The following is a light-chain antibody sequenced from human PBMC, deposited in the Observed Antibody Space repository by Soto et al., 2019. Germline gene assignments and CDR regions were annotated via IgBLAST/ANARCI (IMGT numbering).Light chain of an antibody. V-gene: IGLV1-47*01. CDR1: FSNVGRNY. J-gene: IGLJ2*01. CDR2: KND. Sequence: QSVLTQPPSMSGTPGQRLSLSCSGSFSNVGRNYVFWYQQLPGAAPKLLIYKNDQRPSGVPDRFSGFKSGTSASLGISGLRSDDEADYYCAAWDDSLSVGLFGGGTKLTVL. CDR3: AAWDDSLSVGL.